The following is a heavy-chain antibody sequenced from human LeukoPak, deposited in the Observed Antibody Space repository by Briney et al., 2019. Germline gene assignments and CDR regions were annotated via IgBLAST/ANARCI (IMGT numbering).Heavy chain of an antibody. CDR1: GYNFTTHW. Sequence: GESLQISCNGSGYNFTTHWIGWVRPMPGKGLELMGIIYPGGSDIRYSPSFQGQVTISADKSISTAYLQWSSLKASDTAMYYCARLPYCGGDCYPNWFDPWGQGTLVTVSS. D-gene: IGHD2-21*02. V-gene: IGHV5-51*01. CDR2: IYPGGSDI. J-gene: IGHJ5*02. CDR3: ARLPYCGGDCYPNWFDP.